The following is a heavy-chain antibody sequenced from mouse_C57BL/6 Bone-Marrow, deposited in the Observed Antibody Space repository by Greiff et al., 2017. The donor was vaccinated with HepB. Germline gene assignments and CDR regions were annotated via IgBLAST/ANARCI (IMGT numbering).Heavy chain of an antibody. J-gene: IGHJ1*03. D-gene: IGHD2-3*01. Sequence: QVQLQQPGAELVKPGASVKLSCKASGYTFTSYWMHWVKQRPGRGLEWIGRIDPNSGGTKYNEKFKSKATLTVDKPSITAYMQLSSLTSEDSAVYYCARSNYGYYTYWYFDVWGTGTTVTVSS. V-gene: IGHV1-72*01. CDR1: GYTFTSYW. CDR3: ARSNYGYYTYWYFDV. CDR2: IDPNSGGT.